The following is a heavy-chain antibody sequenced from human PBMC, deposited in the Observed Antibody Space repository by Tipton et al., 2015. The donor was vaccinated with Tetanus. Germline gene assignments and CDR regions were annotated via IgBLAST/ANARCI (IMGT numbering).Heavy chain of an antibody. CDR2: IYYSGST. Sequence: TLSLTCTVSGGSISSYYWSWIRQPPGKGLEWIGYIYYSGSTNYNPSLKSRVTISVDTSKNQFSLKLSSVTAADTAVYYCARQERGYSYGAFDYWGQGTLVTVSS. D-gene: IGHD5-18*01. J-gene: IGHJ4*02. V-gene: IGHV4-59*08. CDR3: ARQERGYSYGAFDY. CDR1: GGSISSYY.